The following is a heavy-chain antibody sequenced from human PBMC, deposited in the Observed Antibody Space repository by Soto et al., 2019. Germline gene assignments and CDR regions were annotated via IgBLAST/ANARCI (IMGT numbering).Heavy chain of an antibody. J-gene: IGHJ6*02. D-gene: IGHD2-2*01. CDR3: ARSKGFYCSSTSCYDAGYYYGMDV. V-gene: IGHV3-53*04. Sequence: GGSLRLSCAASGFTVSSNYMSWVRQAPGKGLEWVPVIYSGGSTYYADSVKGRFTISRHNSKNTLYLQMNSLRAEDTAVYYCARSKGFYCSSTSCYDAGYYYGMDVWGQGTTVTVSS. CDR1: GFTVSSNY. CDR2: IYSGGST.